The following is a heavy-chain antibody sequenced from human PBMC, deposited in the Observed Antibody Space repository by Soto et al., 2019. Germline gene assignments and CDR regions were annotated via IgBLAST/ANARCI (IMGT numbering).Heavy chain of an antibody. Sequence: PSETLSLTCTVSGGSISSYYWSWIRQPPGKGLEWIGYIYYSGSTNYNPSLKSRVTISIDTSKNQFSLKLSSVTAADTAVYYCARARGGYFDYWGQGTLVTVSS. V-gene: IGHV4-59*01. CDR1: GGSISSYY. CDR3: ARARGGYFDY. CDR2: IYYSGST. J-gene: IGHJ4*02.